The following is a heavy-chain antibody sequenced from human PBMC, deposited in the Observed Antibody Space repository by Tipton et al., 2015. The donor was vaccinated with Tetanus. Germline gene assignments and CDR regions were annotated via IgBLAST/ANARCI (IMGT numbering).Heavy chain of an antibody. D-gene: IGHD3-10*01. CDR3: VSLVATTVVRGAFDI. CDR1: GYTFTSFY. J-gene: IGHJ3*02. V-gene: IGHV1-46*01. CDR2: INPSGGDA. Sequence: QLVQSGAEVKMPGASVRVSCKASGYTFTSFYLHWVRQAPGQGLECMGIINPSGGDARYAQKFQGRITIIRDTSTTTVYMELSSLRSEDTAVYYCVSLVATTVVRGAFDIWGQGTMVNVSS.